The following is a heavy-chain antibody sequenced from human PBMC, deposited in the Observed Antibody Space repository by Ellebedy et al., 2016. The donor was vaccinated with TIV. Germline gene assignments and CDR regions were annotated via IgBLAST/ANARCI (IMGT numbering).Heavy chain of an antibody. V-gene: IGHV1-69*05. Sequence: ASVKVSCKATGGSFSNYAISWVRQAPGQGPEWVGGIIPIFGTANYAQKFQGRLTMTRDTSTSTFYMELRSLRSEDTALYYCATILQYWGQGTLVTVSS. J-gene: IGHJ4*02. CDR2: IIPIFGTA. D-gene: IGHD3-9*01. CDR3: ATILQY. CDR1: GGSFSNYA.